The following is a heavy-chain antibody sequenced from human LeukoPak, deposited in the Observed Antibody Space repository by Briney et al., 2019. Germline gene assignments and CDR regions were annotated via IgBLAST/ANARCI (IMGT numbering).Heavy chain of an antibody. CDR2: ISGSDAGT. J-gene: IGHJ4*02. D-gene: IGHD2-2*01. V-gene: IGHV3-23*01. CDR1: GFNFSTCE. Sequence: PGGSLRLSCAASGFNFSTCEMNWVRQAPGKGLEWVSAISGSDAGTYYADSVKGRFTISRDNSKNTLYLQMNSLRAEDTAVYYCAHGTVYQLDYWGQGTLVTVSS. CDR3: AHGTVYQLDY.